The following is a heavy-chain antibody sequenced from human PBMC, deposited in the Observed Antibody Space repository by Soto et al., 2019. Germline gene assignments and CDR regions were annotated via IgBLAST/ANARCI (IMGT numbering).Heavy chain of an antibody. CDR1: GFTFDDYA. D-gene: IGHD3-10*01. Sequence: EVQLVESGGGLVQPGRSLRLSCAASGFTFDDYAMHWVRQAPGQGLEWGSGISGNSGSIGYADSVKGRFTISRDNAKNSRYLQIKSLRAEATALYYCAKGGKLLWFGELSYYMDVWGKGTTVTVSS. J-gene: IGHJ6*03. CDR2: ISGNSGSI. CDR3: AKGGKLLWFGELSYYMDV. V-gene: IGHV3-9*01.